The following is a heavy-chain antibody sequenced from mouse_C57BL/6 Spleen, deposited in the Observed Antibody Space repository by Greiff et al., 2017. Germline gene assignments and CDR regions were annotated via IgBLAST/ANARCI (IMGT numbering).Heavy chain of an antibody. J-gene: IGHJ2*01. CDR3: AREGMIRSYFDY. CDR2: INYDGSST. Sequence: EVQLVESEGGLVQPGSSMKLSCTASGFTFSDYYMAWVRQVPEKGLEWVANINYDGSSTYYLDSLKSRFIISRDNAKNILYLQMSSLKSEDTATYYCAREGMIRSYFDYWGQGTTLTVSS. D-gene: IGHD2-4*01. CDR1: GFTFSDYY. V-gene: IGHV5-16*01.